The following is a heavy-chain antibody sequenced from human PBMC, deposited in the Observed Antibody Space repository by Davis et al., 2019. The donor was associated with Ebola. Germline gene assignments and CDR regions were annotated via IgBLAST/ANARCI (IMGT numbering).Heavy chain of an antibody. Sequence: SVKVSCKASGGTFSSYAINWVRQAPGQGLEWMGGIIPIFGTANYAQKLQGRVTMTTDTSTSTAYMELRSLRSDDTAVYYCARDQWGGSYFYWGQGTLVTGSS. CDR3: ARDQWGGSYFY. J-gene: IGHJ4*02. CDR1: GGTFSSYA. D-gene: IGHD1-26*01. CDR2: IIPIFGTA. V-gene: IGHV1-69*05.